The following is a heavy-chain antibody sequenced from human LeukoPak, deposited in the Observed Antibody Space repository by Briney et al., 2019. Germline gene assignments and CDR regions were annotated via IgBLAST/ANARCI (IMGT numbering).Heavy chain of an antibody. V-gene: IGHV3-48*01. J-gene: IGHJ4*02. CDR1: AFIFSDYS. D-gene: IGHD1-26*01. CDR2: ISGRSSTI. Sequence: GGSLRLSCAASAFIFSDYSMNWDRQAPGKGLEWISYISGRSSTIYYADSVRGRFTISRDNAKNSMYLQMNSLRAEDTAVYYCARDRLTSGSYFFDYWGQGTLVTVSS. CDR3: ARDRLTSGSYFFDY.